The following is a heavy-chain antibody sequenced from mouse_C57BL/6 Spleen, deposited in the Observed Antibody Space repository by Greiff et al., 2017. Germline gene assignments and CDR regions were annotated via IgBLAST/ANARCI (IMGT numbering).Heavy chain of an antibody. CDR1: GYAFSSSW. CDR3: ARSPRYGYAMDY. V-gene: IGHV1-82*01. J-gene: IGHJ4*01. Sequence: QVQLQQSGPELVKPGASVKISCKASGYAFSSSWMNWVKQRPGKGLEWIGLIYPGDGDTTYNGKFKGKATLTADKSSSTAYMQLSSLTSEDSAVYFCARSPRYGYAMDYWGQGTSVTVSS. CDR2: IYPGDGDT. D-gene: IGHD1-1*01.